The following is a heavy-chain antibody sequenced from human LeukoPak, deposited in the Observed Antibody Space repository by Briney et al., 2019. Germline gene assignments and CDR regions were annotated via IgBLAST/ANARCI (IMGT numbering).Heavy chain of an antibody. V-gene: IGHV1-18*01. D-gene: IGHD6-13*01. Sequence: ASVKVSCKASGYTFTSFGITWMRQAPGQGLEWMGWISAYNGNTNYALKFQGRVTMTRDTSISTAYMELSRLTSDDTAVYYCARDLSIAAPGTDFDYWGQGTLVTVSS. J-gene: IGHJ4*02. CDR3: ARDLSIAAPGTDFDY. CDR1: GYTFTSFG. CDR2: ISAYNGNT.